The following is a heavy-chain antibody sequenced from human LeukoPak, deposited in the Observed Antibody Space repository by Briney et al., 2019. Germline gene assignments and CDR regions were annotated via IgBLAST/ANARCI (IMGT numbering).Heavy chain of an antibody. CDR2: IYRDGTT. V-gene: IGHV3-53*01. CDR1: GFTFDDYA. J-gene: IGHJ5*02. D-gene: IGHD2-2*01. Sequence: GGSLRLSCAASGFTFDDYAMHWVRQAPGKGLEWVSVIYRDGTTYYADSVKGRFTISRDNSRNMLYVQMNNLRAEDTAVYYCVRDLRGSNWFDPWGQGTLVTVSS. CDR3: VRDLRGSNWFDP.